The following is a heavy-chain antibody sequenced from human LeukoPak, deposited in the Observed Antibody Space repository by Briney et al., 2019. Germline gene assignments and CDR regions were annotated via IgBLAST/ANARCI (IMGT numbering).Heavy chain of an antibody. Sequence: GGSLRLSCAASGFTFSSYAMSWVRQAPGKGLEWVSSISSSSSYIYYADSVKGRFTISRDNAKNSLYLQMNSLRAEDTAVYYCAREGLYGSGSYYKPWGQGTLVTVSS. CDR1: GFTFSSYA. CDR3: AREGLYGSGSYYKP. J-gene: IGHJ5*02. CDR2: ISSSSSYI. V-gene: IGHV3-21*01. D-gene: IGHD3-10*01.